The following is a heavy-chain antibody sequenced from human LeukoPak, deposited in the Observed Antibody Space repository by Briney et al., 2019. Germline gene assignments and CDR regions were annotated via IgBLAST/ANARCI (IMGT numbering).Heavy chain of an antibody. J-gene: IGHJ5*02. CDR3: ARGGLLEWFINWFDP. CDR1: GGSISSSSYY. V-gene: IGHV4-39*01. D-gene: IGHD3-3*01. CDR2: IYYSGST. Sequence: SETLSLTCTVSGGSISSSSYYWGWIRQPPGKGPEWIGSIYYSGSTYYNPSLKSRVTISVDTSKNQFSLKLSSVTAADTAVYYCARGGLLEWFINWFDPWGQGTLVTVSS.